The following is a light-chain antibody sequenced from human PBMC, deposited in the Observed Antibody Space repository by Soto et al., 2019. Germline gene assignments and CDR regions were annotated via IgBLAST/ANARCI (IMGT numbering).Light chain of an antibody. CDR2: EVS. V-gene: IGLV2-14*01. Sequence: QSALTQPASVSGSPGQSITISCTGTSSDVGAYNYVSWYQQQSGKAPKLMIHEVSNRPSGVSNRFSGSKSGNTASLTISGLQDEDDDDYYCSSYTTSRAYVFGIGTKLTVL. CDR1: SSDVGAYNY. CDR3: SSYTTSRAYV. J-gene: IGLJ1*01.